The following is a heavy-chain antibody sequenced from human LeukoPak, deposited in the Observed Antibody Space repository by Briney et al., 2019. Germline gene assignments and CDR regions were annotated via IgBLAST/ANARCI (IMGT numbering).Heavy chain of an antibody. CDR1: GFTVSSNY. V-gene: IGHV3-53*01. D-gene: IGHD3-22*01. CDR2: IYSGGST. CDR3: AKSSGYYPFDY. Sequence: GGSLRLSCAASGFTVSSNYMSWVRQAPGKGLEWVSLIYSGGSTYYADSVKGRFTISRDNSKNTLYLQMNSLRAEDTAVYYCAKSSGYYPFDYWGQGTLVTVSS. J-gene: IGHJ4*02.